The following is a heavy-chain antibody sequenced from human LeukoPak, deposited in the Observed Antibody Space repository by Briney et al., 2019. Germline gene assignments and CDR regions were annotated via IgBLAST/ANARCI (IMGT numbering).Heavy chain of an antibody. Sequence: NPSETLSLTCTVSGGSISSYYWSWIRQPPGKGLEWIGYIYYSGSTNYNPSLKSRVTISVDTSKNQFSLKLSSVTAADTAVYYCASSAVAGTGAPDYWGQGTLVTVSS. V-gene: IGHV4-59*08. D-gene: IGHD6-19*01. CDR1: GGSISSYY. CDR2: IYYSGST. CDR3: ASSAVAGTGAPDY. J-gene: IGHJ4*02.